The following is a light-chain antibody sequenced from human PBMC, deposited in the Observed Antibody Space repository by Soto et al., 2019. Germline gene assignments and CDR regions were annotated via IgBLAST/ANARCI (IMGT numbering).Light chain of an antibody. V-gene: IGLV2-23*01. CDR3: CSYAGGSTYVV. CDR2: EDS. Sequence: QSVLTQPASVSGSPGQSITISCTGTSSDVGSYNLVSWYQLHPGKAPKLMIYEDSKRPSGVSNRFSGSKSGNTASLTISGLQAEDEADYYCCSYAGGSTYVVFGGGTKLTVL. J-gene: IGLJ2*01. CDR1: SSDVGSYNL.